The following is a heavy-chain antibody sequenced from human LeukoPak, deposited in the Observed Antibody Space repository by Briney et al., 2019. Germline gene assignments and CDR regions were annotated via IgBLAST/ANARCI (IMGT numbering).Heavy chain of an antibody. V-gene: IGHV4-61*02. CDR1: GGSISSGSYY. CDR2: IYTSGST. J-gene: IGHJ4*02. D-gene: IGHD3-22*01. CDR3: ARHTVITKPFDY. Sequence: SETLSLTCTVSGGSISSGSYYWSWIRQPAGKGLEWIGRIYTSGSTNYNPSLKSRVTISVDTSKNQFSLKLSSVTAADTAVYYCARHTVITKPFDYWGQGTLVTVSS.